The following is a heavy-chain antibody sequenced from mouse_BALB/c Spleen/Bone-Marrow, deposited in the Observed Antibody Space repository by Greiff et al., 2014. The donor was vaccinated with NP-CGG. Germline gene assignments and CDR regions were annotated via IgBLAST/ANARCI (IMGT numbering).Heavy chain of an antibody. CDR3: ARALDSSGYGFAY. Sequence: VQLVESGPGLVAPSQSLSITCTVSGFSLTSYGVHWVRQPPGKGLEWLGVIWAGGSTNYNSALMSRLSISKDNSKSQVFLKMNSLQTDDTAMYYCARALDSSGYGFAYWGQGTLLTVSA. V-gene: IGHV2-9*02. D-gene: IGHD3-2*01. CDR2: IWAGGST. J-gene: IGHJ3*01. CDR1: GFSLTSYG.